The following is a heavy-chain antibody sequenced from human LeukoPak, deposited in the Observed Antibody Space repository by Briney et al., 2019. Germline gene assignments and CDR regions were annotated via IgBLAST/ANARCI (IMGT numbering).Heavy chain of an antibody. V-gene: IGHV3-30*18. CDR1: GFTFSNAW. CDR3: AKEIINYFNY. Sequence: GGSLRLSCAASGFTFSNAWMSWVRQAPGKGLEWVAVISYDGSKKYYGDSVKGRFTISRDNSKNTLYLQMNSLRAEDTALYYCAKEIINYFNYWGQGTPVTVSS. CDR2: ISYDGSKK. J-gene: IGHJ4*02.